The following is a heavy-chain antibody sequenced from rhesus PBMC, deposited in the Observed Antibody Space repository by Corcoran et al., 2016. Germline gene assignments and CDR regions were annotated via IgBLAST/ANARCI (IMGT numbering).Heavy chain of an antibody. CDR1: GFTFSSYG. Sequence: EVQLVESGGGLVQPGGSLRLSCAVSGFTFSSYGMHWVRQAPGEELEWVAVISYDGSKQSYADSVKDRFTISRDNSKNMLYLQMNNLKLEDTAVYYCARDGSFGLVIINLPIDYWGQGVLVTVSS. CDR3: ARDGSFGLVIINLPIDY. V-gene: IGHV3-54*02. D-gene: IGHD3-3*01. CDR2: ISYDGSKQ. J-gene: IGHJ4*01.